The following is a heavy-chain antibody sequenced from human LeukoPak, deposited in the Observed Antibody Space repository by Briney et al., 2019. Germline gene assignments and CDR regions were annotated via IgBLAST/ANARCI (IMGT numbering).Heavy chain of an antibody. D-gene: IGHD6-13*01. J-gene: IGHJ4*02. CDR3: ARAIGAAGSIDY. CDR2: ISPSGGIT. Sequence: ASVKVSCKASGYTFTSHHLHWVRQAPGQGLEWMGIISPSGGITSYTQKIQGRVAMTRDMSTTTVYMELSSLRSDDTAVYYCARAIGAAGSIDYWGQGTLVTVSS. CDR1: GYTFTSHH. V-gene: IGHV1-46*01.